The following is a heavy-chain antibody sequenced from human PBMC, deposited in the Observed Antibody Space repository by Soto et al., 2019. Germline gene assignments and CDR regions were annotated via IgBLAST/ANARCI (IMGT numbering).Heavy chain of an antibody. J-gene: IGHJ5*02. CDR3: ARGSRYCTNGVCYYWFDP. CDR1: GGSISSYY. CDR2: IYYSGST. V-gene: IGHV4-59*01. Sequence: SETLSLTCTVSGGSISSYYWSWIRQPPRKRLEWIWYIYYSGSTNYNPSLKSLVTISVDTSKNQFSLKLSSVTAADTALYYCARGSRYCTNGVCYYWFDPWGQGTLVTVSS. D-gene: IGHD2-8*01.